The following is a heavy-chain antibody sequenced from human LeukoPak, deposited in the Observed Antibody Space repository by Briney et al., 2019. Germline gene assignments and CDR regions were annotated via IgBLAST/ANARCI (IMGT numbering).Heavy chain of an antibody. CDR3: ARRGIQEAGIGLNYFDY. J-gene: IGHJ4*02. CDR1: GYSFTSYW. D-gene: IGHD6-13*01. Sequence: GESLKISCKGSGYSFTSYWIGWVRQMPGKGLEWMGIIYPGDSDTRYSPSFQGQVTISADKSISTAYLQWSSLKASDTAMYYCARRGIQEAGIGLNYFDYWGREPWSPSPQ. V-gene: IGHV5-51*01. CDR2: IYPGDSDT.